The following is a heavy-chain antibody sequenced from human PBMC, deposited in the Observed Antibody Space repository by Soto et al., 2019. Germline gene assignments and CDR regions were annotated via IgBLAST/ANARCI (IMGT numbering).Heavy chain of an antibody. Sequence: GGSLRLSCAASGFTFDDYAMHWVRQAPGKGLEWVSGISWNSGSIGYADSVKGRFTISRDNAKNSLYLQMNSLRAEDTALYYCAKDLRRGPGGAFDIWGQGTMVTVSS. J-gene: IGHJ3*02. V-gene: IGHV3-9*01. CDR2: ISWNSGSI. CDR3: AKDLRRGPGGAFDI. CDR1: GFTFDDYA. D-gene: IGHD3-10*01.